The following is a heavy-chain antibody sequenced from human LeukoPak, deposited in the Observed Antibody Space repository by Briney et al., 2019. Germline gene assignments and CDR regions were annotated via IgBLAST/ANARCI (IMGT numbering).Heavy chain of an antibody. CDR1: GFTFSSYS. J-gene: IGHJ4*02. CDR3: ARMWGSSWSYFDY. CDR2: ISSSSSYI. D-gene: IGHD6-13*01. Sequence: GGSLRLSCAASGFTFSSYSMNWVRQAPGKGLEWVSSISSSSSYIYYADSVKGRFTISRDNSKNTLYLQMNSLRAEDTAVYFCARMWGSSWSYFDYWGQGTLVTVSS. V-gene: IGHV3-21*01.